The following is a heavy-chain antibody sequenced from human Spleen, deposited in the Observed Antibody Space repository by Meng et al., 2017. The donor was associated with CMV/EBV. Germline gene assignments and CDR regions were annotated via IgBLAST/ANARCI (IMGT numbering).Heavy chain of an antibody. D-gene: IGHD6-13*01. Sequence: SWVRQAPGQGLEWMGRVMPVVGIASCAQKYRGGVRITADKPRSTAYMELSSLRSDDTAVYYCARDRVYSSTWLGSPETDYFHNGLDVWGQGTVVTVSS. CDR3: ARDRVYSSTWLGSPETDYFHNGLDV. CDR2: VMPVVGIA. J-gene: IGHJ6*02. V-gene: IGHV1-69*04.